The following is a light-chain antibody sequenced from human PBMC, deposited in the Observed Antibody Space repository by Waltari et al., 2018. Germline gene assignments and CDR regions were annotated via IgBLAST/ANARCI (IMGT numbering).Light chain of an antibody. CDR2: STS. CDR1: TGAVTSGYF. V-gene: IGLV7-43*01. J-gene: IGLJ3*02. Sequence: QTVVTQEPSLTVSPGGTVTLTCASSTGAVTSGYFPIWFQQKPGQEPRPLIYSTSNKHSWTPARFSGALLGDKAALTLSAVQPEDEAEYYCLLYHSGAQLWVFGGGTKLTVL. CDR3: LLYHSGAQLWV.